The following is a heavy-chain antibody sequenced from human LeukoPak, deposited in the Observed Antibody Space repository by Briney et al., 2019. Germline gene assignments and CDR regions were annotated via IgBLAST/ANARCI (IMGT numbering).Heavy chain of an antibody. V-gene: IGHV3-48*01. CDR1: CG. CDR2: ITNSGNSK. D-gene: IGHD4-11*01. J-gene: IGHJ4*02. CDR3: AKGGHYSFFDY. Sequence: CGMNWVRQAPGKGLEWVSYITNSGNSKSYADSVKGRFTISRDNSKNTHYLQMSSLRAEDTGIYYCAKGGHYSFFDYWGQGTLVTVSS.